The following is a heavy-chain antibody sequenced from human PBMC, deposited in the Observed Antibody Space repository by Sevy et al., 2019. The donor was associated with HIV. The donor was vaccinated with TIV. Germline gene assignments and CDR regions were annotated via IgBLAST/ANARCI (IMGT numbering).Heavy chain of an antibody. J-gene: IGHJ6*02. CDR2: IWYDGSNK. V-gene: IGHV3-33*01. CDR3: ARAGKDIVLMVYAEQRGDYYYGMDV. Sequence: GGSLRLSCAASGFTFSSYGMHWVRQAPGKGLEWVAVIWYDGSNKYYADSVKGRFTISRDNSKNTLYLQMNSLRAEDTAVYYCARAGKDIVLMVYAEQRGDYYYGMDVWGQGTTVTVSS. CDR1: GFTFSSYG. D-gene: IGHD2-8*01.